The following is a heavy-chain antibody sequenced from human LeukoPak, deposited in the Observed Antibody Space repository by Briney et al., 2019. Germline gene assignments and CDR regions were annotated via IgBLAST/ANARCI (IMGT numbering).Heavy chain of an antibody. D-gene: IGHD6-6*01. V-gene: IGHV4-34*01. CDR2: INHSGST. CDR3: ARGRRIAARPQWFDP. CDR1: GGSFSGYY. Sequence: PSETLSPTCAVYGGSFSGYYWSWIRQPPGKGLEWIGEINHSGSTNYNPSLKSRVTISVDTSKNQFSLKLSSVTAADTAVYYCARGRRIAARPQWFDPWGQGTLVTVSS. J-gene: IGHJ5*02.